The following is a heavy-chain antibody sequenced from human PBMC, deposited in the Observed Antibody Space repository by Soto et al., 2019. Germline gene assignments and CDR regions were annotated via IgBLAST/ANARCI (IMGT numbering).Heavy chain of an antibody. CDR2: IFHGGNT. Sequence: QVQLQESGPGLVKPSGTLSLTCAVSRGSTSGSYWWSWVRQTPGKGLECIGEIFHGGNTNYNPSLKSRVTLSVDKSKNQFSLKLTSVTAADTAVYYCARKMGAFDIWGQGTMVTVSS. V-gene: IGHV4-4*02. CDR3: ARKMGAFDI. D-gene: IGHD2-8*01. J-gene: IGHJ3*02. CDR1: RGSTSGSYW.